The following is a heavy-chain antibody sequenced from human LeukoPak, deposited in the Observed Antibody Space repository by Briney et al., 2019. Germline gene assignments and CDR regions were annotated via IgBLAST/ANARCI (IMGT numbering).Heavy chain of an antibody. Sequence: GGSLRLSCAASGFTFSSYATHWVRQAPGKGLEWVAVISYDGSNKYYADSVKGRFTISRDNSKNTLYLQMNSLRAEDTAVYYCAGSYDSALLRLPRRWGQGTLVTVSS. V-gene: IGHV3-30*01. J-gene: IGHJ4*02. CDR2: ISYDGSNK. D-gene: IGHD3-22*01. CDR1: GFTFSSYA. CDR3: AGSYDSALLRLPRR.